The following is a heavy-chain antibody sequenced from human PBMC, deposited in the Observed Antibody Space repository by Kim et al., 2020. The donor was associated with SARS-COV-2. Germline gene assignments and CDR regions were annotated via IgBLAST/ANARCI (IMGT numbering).Heavy chain of an antibody. D-gene: IGHD3-22*01. V-gene: IGHV1-46*01. CDR3: ARDRQPEWLLLPTSPEHPFDY. CDR2: INPSGGST. Sequence: ASVKVSCKASGYTFTSYYMHWVRQAPGQGLEWMGIINPSGGSTSYAQKFQGRVTMTRDTSTSTVYMELSSLRSEDTAVYYCARDRQPEWLLLPTSPEHPFDYWGQGTLVTVSS. J-gene: IGHJ4*02. CDR1: GYTFTSYY.